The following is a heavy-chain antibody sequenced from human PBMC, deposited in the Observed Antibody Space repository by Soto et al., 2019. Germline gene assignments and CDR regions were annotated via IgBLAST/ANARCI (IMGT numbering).Heavy chain of an antibody. Sequence: PSETLSLTCTVSGGSISSYYWSWIRQPPGKGLEWIGIIYYSGSTNYNPSLKSRATISVDTSKTQLSLKLRSVTAADTAVYYCARDRPREYDFWSGYYTGSDYYCDMDVWGKGTTVSVSS. D-gene: IGHD3-3*01. V-gene: IGHV4-59*01. CDR3: ARDRPREYDFWSGYYTGSDYYCDMDV. J-gene: IGHJ6*03. CDR1: GGSISSYY. CDR2: IYYSGST.